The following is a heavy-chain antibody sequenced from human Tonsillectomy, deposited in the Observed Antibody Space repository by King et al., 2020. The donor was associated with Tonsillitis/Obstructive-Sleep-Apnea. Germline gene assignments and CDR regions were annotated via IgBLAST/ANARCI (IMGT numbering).Heavy chain of an antibody. Sequence: VQLVESGGGVVQPGRSLRLSCAASGLTFSAFGMHWVRQAPGKGLEWVAVISNDGTKIYYADSVKGRFTISRDTLFLQMNSLRGEDTAVYYCAKDSPSWLHLIDYWCQGTLVTVSS. V-gene: IGHV3-30*18. CDR1: GLTFSAFG. CDR2: ISNDGTKI. D-gene: IGHD5-24*01. CDR3: AKDSPSWLHLIDY. J-gene: IGHJ4*02.